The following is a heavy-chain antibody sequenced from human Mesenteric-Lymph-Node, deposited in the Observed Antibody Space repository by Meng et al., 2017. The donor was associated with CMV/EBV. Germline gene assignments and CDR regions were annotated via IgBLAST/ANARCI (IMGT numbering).Heavy chain of an antibody. CDR1: GGSISSSSYY. D-gene: IGHD2-15*01. J-gene: IGHJ4*02. CDR2: IYYSGST. CDR3: ARVRYYSGGSCTYTIDY. Sequence: GSLRLSCTVSGGSISSSSYYWGWIRQPPGKGLEWIGSIYYSGSTYYNPSLKSRVTISVDTSKNQFSLKLSSVTAADTAVYYCARVRYYSGGSCTYTIDYWGQGTLVTVSS. V-gene: IGHV4-39*01.